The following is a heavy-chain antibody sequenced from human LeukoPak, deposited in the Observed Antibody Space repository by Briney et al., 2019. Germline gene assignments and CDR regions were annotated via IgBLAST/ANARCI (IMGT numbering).Heavy chain of an antibody. CDR1: GFTFDDYG. CDR2: VNWNGGST. Sequence: GGSLRLSCAASGFTFDDYGMSWVRQAPGKGLEWVSGVNWNGGSTGYADSVKRRFTISRDNAKNSLYLQMNSLRAEDTALYYCAREAGGDYGDYYYYYYMDVWGKGTTVTVSS. V-gene: IGHV3-20*04. J-gene: IGHJ6*03. CDR3: AREAGGDYGDYYYYYYMDV. D-gene: IGHD4/OR15-4a*01.